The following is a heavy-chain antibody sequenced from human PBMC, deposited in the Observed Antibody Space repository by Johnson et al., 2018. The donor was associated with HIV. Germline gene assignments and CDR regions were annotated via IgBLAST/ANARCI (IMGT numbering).Heavy chain of an antibody. CDR1: GFTLRSYA. CDR3: ASHYYGFPYDAFDI. D-gene: IGHD3-10*01. J-gene: IGHJ3*02. CDR2: ISGSGDST. V-gene: IGHV3-23*04. Sequence: EVQLVESGGGVVQPGRSLRLSCAASGFTLRSYAMSWVRQAPGKGLHWVSSISGSGDSTYYADSVKGRFTISRDNAKNSLYLQMNSLRAEDTAVYYCASHYYGFPYDAFDIWGQGTMVTVSS.